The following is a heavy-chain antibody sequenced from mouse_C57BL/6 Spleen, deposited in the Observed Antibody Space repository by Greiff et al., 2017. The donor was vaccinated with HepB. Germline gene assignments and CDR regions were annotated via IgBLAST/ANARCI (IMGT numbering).Heavy chain of an antibody. CDR1: GFTFSNYW. D-gene: IGHD2-4*01. CDR2: IRLKSDNYAT. J-gene: IGHJ2*01. CDR3: TSSTMIREYYFDY. Sequence: EVKVEESGRGLVQPGGSMKLSCVASGFTFSNYWMNWVRQSPEKGLEWVAQIRLKSDNYATHYAESVKGRFTISRDDSKSSVYLQMNNLRAEDTGIYSCTSSTMIREYYFDYWGQGTTLTVSS. V-gene: IGHV6-3*01.